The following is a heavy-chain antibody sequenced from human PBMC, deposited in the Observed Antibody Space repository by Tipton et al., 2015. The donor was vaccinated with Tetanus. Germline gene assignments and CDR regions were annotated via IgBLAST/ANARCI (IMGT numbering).Heavy chain of an antibody. CDR2: IIPIFGTA. D-gene: IGHD3-10*02. CDR1: GGTFSSYA. Sequence: QSGPEVKKPGSSVKVSCKASGGTFSSYAISWVRQAPGQGLEWIGGIIPIFGTANYAQKFQGRVTITADESTSTAYMELGSLRSEDTAVYYCARVPYYYERGPFDYWGQGTLVTVSS. J-gene: IGHJ4*02. CDR3: ARVPYYYERGPFDY. V-gene: IGHV1-69*01.